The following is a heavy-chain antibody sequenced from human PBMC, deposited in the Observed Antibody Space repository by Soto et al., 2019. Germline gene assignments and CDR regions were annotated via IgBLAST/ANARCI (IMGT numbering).Heavy chain of an antibody. CDR3: AKTLERIPPAIYWFAP. J-gene: IGHJ5*02. Sequence: QVQLVQSGAEVKKPGSSVKVSCKASGGIFSNYAIAWVRQAPGQGLEWMGGIIPISGTTKYAQKFQGRVTLTEDESTATPDMELSSLRSEATPVYCCAKTLERIPPAIYWFAPWDQGKLVTGSS. D-gene: IGHD2-2*01. CDR1: GGIFSNYA. V-gene: IGHV1-69*01. CDR2: IIPISGTT.